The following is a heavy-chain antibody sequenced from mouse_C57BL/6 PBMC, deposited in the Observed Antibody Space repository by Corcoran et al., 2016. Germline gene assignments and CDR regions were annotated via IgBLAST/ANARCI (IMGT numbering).Heavy chain of an antibody. CDR2: IYPRSGNT. Sequence: QVQLQQYGAELARPGASVKLSCKASGYTFTSYGISWVKQRTGQGLEWIGEIYPRSGNTYYNEKFKGKATLTADKSSSTAYMELRSLTSEDSAVYFCARSNPSLYWGQGTTLTVSS. CDR3: ARSNPSLY. V-gene: IGHV1-81*01. J-gene: IGHJ2*01. CDR1: GYTFTSYG. D-gene: IGHD6-1*01.